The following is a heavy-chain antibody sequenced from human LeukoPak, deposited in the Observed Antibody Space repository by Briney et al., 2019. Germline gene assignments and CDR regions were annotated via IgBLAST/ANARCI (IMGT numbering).Heavy chain of an antibody. D-gene: IGHD3-10*01. V-gene: IGHV4-59*12. CDR2: IYYSGST. CDR3: AREELGTFYYYYYYMDV. CDR1: GGSLSSSY. J-gene: IGHJ6*03. Sequence: PSETLSLTCTVSGGSLSSSYWSWIRQPPGKGLEWIGYIYYSGSTNYNPSLKSRVTISVDTSKNQFSLKLSSVTAADTAVYYCAREELGTFYYYYYYMDVWGKGTTVTISS.